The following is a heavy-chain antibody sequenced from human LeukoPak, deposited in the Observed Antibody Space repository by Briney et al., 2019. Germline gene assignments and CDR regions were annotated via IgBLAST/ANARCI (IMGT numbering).Heavy chain of an antibody. CDR2: INHSGST. Sequence: SETLSLTCAVYGGSFSGYYWSWIRQPPGKGLEWIEEINHSGSTNYNPSLKSRVTISVDTPKNQFSLKLSSVTAADTAVYYCARDLWFDPWGQGTLVTVSS. J-gene: IGHJ5*02. D-gene: IGHD3/OR15-3a*01. V-gene: IGHV4-34*01. CDR1: GGSFSGYY. CDR3: ARDLWFDP.